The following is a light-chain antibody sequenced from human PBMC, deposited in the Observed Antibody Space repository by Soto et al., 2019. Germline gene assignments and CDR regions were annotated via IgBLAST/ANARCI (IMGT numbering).Light chain of an antibody. J-gene: IGKJ1*01. CDR2: DAS. CDR3: QQYGSSPGT. CDR1: QTIHSF. V-gene: IGKV1-5*01. Sequence: DIRMTQSPSTLSASVGDRVTITCRASQTIHSFLAWYQQKAGKAPKLLIYDASNLESGVPSRFSGSGSGTEFTLTVSRLEPEDFAVYYCQQYGSSPGTFGQGTKVDIK.